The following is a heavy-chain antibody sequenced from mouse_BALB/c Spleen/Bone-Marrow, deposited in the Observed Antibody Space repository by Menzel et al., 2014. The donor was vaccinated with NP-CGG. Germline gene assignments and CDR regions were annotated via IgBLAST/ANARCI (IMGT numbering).Heavy chain of an antibody. CDR1: GFNIKDTY. D-gene: IGHD1-1*01. V-gene: IGHV14-3*02. Sequence: EVQLQQSGAELVKPGASVKLSYTASGFNIKDTYIHWVKQRPEQGLEWIGGIDPANGNTKYDPKFQGEATITADTSSNTAYLQLSSLTSEDTAVYYCARDYGRTAWFAYWGQGTLVTVSA. CDR3: ARDYGRTAWFAY. J-gene: IGHJ3*01. CDR2: IDPANGNT.